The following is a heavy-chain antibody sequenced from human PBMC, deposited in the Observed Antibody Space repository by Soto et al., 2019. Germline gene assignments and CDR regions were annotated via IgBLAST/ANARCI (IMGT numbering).Heavy chain of an antibody. J-gene: IGHJ6*02. CDR1: AGTFSSYA. CDR2: IIPTFGTA. CDR3: ARLRQLSGMDV. V-gene: IGHV1-69*01. Sequence: QVQLVQSGAEVKKPASSVKHSYKASAGTFSSYAISWVRQAPGQGLEWMGGIIPTFGTANYPQTFQGRVTITADESTSTAYMALRSLRSEDTAVYYWARLRQLSGMDVWGQGTTVTVSS. D-gene: IGHD6-6*01.